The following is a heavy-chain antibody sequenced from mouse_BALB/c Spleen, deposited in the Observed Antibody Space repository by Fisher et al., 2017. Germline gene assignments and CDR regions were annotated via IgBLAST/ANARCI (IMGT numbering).Heavy chain of an antibody. D-gene: IGHD1-1*01. CDR3: ARDGSSYDYAMDY. V-gene: IGHV1-9*01. Sequence: KFKGKATFTADTSSNTAYMQLSSLTSEDSAVYYCARDGSSYDYAMDYWGQGTSVTVSS. J-gene: IGHJ4*01.